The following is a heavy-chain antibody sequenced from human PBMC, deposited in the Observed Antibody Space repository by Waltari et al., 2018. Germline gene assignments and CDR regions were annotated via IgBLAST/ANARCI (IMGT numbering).Heavy chain of an antibody. D-gene: IGHD3-22*01. Sequence: QVQLQESGPGLVKSSETLSLTCTVSGDSMENYFWSWIRQPPGKGLECIGYIYYSGSANYNPSLKNRVTISVEMSKSQFSLRLRSVTAADTAIYYCARWRDSSGYYQHFDHWGRGALVTVSS. CDR3: ARWRDSSGYYQHFDH. CDR1: GDSMENYF. CDR2: IYYSGSA. V-gene: IGHV4-59*01. J-gene: IGHJ4*02.